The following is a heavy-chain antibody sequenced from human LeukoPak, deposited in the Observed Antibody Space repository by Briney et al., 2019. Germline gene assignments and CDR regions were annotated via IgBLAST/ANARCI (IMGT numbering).Heavy chain of an antibody. CDR2: MNPNSGNT. V-gene: IGHV1-8*01. CDR3: ARGEGILGSY. D-gene: IGHD1-26*01. J-gene: IGHJ4*02. CDR1: GYTFTSYD. Sequence: ASVKVSCKASGYTFTSYDINWVRQATGQGLEWMGWMNPNSGNTGYAQKFQGRVTMTRDISISTAYMELSSLRSEDAAAYYCARGEGILGSYWGQGTLVTVSS.